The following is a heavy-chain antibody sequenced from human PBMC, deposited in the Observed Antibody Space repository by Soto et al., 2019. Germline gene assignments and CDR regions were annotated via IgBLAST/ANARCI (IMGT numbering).Heavy chain of an antibody. CDR1: GYTFTSYG. V-gene: IGHV1-18*01. CDR2: ISAYNGNT. Sequence: QVQLVQFGAEVKKPGASVKVSCKASGYTFTSYGISWVPQGPGQGLEWMGWISAYNGNTNYAQKLQGRVTMTTDTSTRTAYMELRSLRSDETAVYYCARDKQGSYSLGLTFDYWGQGTLVTVSS. J-gene: IGHJ4*02. D-gene: IGHD1-26*01. CDR3: ARDKQGSYSLGLTFDY.